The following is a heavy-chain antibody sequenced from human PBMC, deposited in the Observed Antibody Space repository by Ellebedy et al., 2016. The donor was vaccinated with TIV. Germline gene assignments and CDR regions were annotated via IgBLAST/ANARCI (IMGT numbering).Heavy chain of an antibody. CDR3: ARLLGDYCSGGSCYQYYYYGMDV. CDR1: GGSISSYY. CDR2: IYYSGST. J-gene: IGHJ6*02. V-gene: IGHV4-59*08. Sequence: MPSETLSLTCTVSGGSISSYYWSWIRQPPGKGLEWIGYIYYSGSTNYNPSLKSRVTISVDTSKNQFSLKLSSVTAADTAVYYCARLLGDYCSGGSCYQYYYYGMDVWGQGTTVTVSS. D-gene: IGHD2-15*01.